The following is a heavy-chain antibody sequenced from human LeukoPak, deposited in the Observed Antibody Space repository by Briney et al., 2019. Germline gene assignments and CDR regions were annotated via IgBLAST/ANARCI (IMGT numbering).Heavy chain of an antibody. Sequence: GGSLRLSCAASGFTFSSYAMHWVRQAPGKGLEWVAVISYDGSNKYYADSVKGRFTISRDNSKNTLYLQMNSLRAEDTAVYYCAREGDDRGQFDYWGQGTLVTVSS. CDR1: GFTFSSYA. V-gene: IGHV3-30*04. CDR2: ISYDGSNK. D-gene: IGHD3-22*01. J-gene: IGHJ4*02. CDR3: AREGDDRGQFDY.